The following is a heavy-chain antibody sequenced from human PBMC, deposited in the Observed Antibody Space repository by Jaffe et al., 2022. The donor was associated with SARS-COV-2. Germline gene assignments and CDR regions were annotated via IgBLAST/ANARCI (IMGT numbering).Heavy chain of an antibody. CDR2: INPNSGGT. D-gene: IGHD3-3*01. Sequence: QVQLVQSGAEVKKPGASVKVSCKASGYTFTGYYMHWVRQAPGQGLEWMGRINPNSGGTNYAQKFQGRVTMTRDTSISTAYMELSRLRSDDTAVYYCARGRITIFGVVTPPYDAFDIWGQGTMVTVSS. CDR1: GYTFTGYY. V-gene: IGHV1-2*06. CDR3: ARGRITIFGVVTPPYDAFDI. J-gene: IGHJ3*02.